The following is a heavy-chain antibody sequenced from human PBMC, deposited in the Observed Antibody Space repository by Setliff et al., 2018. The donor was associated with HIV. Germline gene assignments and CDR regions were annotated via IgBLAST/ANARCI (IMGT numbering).Heavy chain of an antibody. CDR1: GFRFRSYW. J-gene: IGHJ4*02. Sequence: LRLSCAASGFRFRSYWMSWVRQAPGKGLESVANVKQDGTETLYVDSVKGRFTISRDNANNLVYLQMNSLRVEDTAVYYCASGYSSSSPRRDYWGQGMLVTVSS. D-gene: IGHD6-6*01. V-gene: IGHV3-7*01. CDR3: ASGYSSSSPRRDY. CDR2: VKQDGTET.